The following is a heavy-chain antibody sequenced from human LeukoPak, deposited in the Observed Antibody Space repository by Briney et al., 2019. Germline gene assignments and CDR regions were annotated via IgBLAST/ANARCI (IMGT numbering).Heavy chain of an antibody. CDR3: ARDQSGYCGSSTCYAGEFDY. V-gene: IGHV3-48*03. CDR1: GFTFSNYE. J-gene: IGHJ4*02. D-gene: IGHD2-2*01. CDR2: ISGSGSTI. Sequence: GGSLRLSCVASGFTFSNYEMTWVRQAPGKGPEWVSYISGSGSTIYYADSVKGRFTISRDNAKNSLFLQMNSLGAEDTAIYYCARDQSGYCGSSTCYAGEFDYWGQGTLVTVSS.